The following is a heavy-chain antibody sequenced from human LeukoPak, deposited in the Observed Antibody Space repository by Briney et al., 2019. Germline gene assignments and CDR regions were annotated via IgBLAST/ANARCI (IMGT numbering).Heavy chain of an antibody. J-gene: IGHJ4*02. CDR1: GFTFSSYG. V-gene: IGHV3-33*01. Sequence: GRSLRVSCAASGFTFSSYGMHWVRQAPGKGLEWVAVIWYDGSNKYYADSVKGRFTISRDNSKNTLYLQTNSLRAEDTAVYYCAGSIAVAGTIDYWGQGTLVTVSS. CDR3: AGSIAVAGTIDY. CDR2: IWYDGSNK. D-gene: IGHD6-19*01.